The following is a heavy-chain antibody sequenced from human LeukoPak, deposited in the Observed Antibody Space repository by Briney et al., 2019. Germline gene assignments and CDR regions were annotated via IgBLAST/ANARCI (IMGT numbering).Heavy chain of an antibody. Sequence: SETLSLTCTVSGGSVSSSSHYCAWIRQPPGKGLECIGSIYYSGTTHYNPSLKSRVTISVDTSKNQFSLKLSSVTAADTAVYYCARRSSDSSGWYFFDYWGQGTLVTVSS. CDR2: IYYSGTT. J-gene: IGHJ4*02. D-gene: IGHD6-19*01. CDR3: ARRSSDSSGWYFFDY. V-gene: IGHV4-39*01. CDR1: GGSVSSSSHY.